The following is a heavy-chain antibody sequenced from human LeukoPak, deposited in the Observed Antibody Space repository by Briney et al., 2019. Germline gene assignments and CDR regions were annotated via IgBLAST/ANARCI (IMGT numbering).Heavy chain of an antibody. CDR3: ASVATNPFYYYYYYMDV. CDR2: IIPIFGTA. Sequence: SVKVSCKASGGTFISYAISWVRQAPGQGLEWMGGIIPIFGTANYAQKFQGRVTITTDESTSTAYMELSSLRSEDTAVYYCASVATNPFYYYYYYMDVWGKGTTVTVSS. V-gene: IGHV1-69*05. CDR1: GGTFISYA. D-gene: IGHD5-12*01. J-gene: IGHJ6*03.